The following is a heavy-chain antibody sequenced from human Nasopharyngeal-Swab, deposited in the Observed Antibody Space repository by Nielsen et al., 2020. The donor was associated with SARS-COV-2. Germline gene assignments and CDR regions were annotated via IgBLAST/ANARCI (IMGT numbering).Heavy chain of an antibody. J-gene: IGHJ5*02. CDR2: IYTSGST. V-gene: IGHV4-61*02. CDR1: GGSISSGSYY. D-gene: IGHD2-2*01. CDR3: ARGLMGYCSSTSCYAGDWFDP. Sequence: SETLSLTCTVSGGSISSGSYYWSWIRQPAGKGLEWIGRIYTSGSTNYNPSLKSRVTISVDTSKNQFSLKLSSVTAADTAVYYCARGLMGYCSSTSCYAGDWFDPWGRGTLVTVSS.